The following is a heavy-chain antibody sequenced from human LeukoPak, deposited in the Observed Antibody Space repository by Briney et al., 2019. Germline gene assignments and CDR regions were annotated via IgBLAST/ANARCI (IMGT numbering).Heavy chain of an antibody. D-gene: IGHD3-22*01. V-gene: IGHV1-24*01. CDR3: ATLPLYYYDSSGARKDAFDI. CDR2: FDPEDGET. CDR1: GYTLTELS. J-gene: IGHJ3*02. Sequence: ASVEVSCKVSGYTLTELSMHWVRQAPGKGLEWMGGFDPEDGETIYAQKFQGRVTMTEDTSTDTAYMELSSLRSEDTAVYYCATLPLYYYDSSGARKDAFDIWGQGTMVTVSS.